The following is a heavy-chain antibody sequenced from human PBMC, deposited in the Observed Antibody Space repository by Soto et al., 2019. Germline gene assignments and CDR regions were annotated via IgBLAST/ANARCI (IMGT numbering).Heavy chain of an antibody. CDR3: ERDNYGGTLDF. Sequence: PSETLSLTCTVSGGSILNGGHYWTWIRQHPGKGLEWIGRIFFSGNTHYNPALKSRLTFSLDAAKNQFSLKLTSVTAADTAIYYCERDNYGGTLDFWGPGTLVTVSS. CDR1: GGSILNGGHY. CDR2: IFFSGNT. D-gene: IGHD4-17*01. J-gene: IGHJ4*02. V-gene: IGHV4-31*03.